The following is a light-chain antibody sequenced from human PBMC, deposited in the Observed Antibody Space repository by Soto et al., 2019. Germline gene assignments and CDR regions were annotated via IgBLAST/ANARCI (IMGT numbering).Light chain of an antibody. V-gene: IGKV3-11*01. J-gene: IGKJ4*01. CDR3: QQRSNWPRGLT. Sequence: TLSLSPGERATLSCRASQSVSSYLAWYQQKPGQAPRLLIYDASNRATGIPARFSGSGSGTDFTLTISSLEPEDFAVYYCQQRSNWPRGLTFGGGTKVDIK. CDR2: DAS. CDR1: QSVSSY.